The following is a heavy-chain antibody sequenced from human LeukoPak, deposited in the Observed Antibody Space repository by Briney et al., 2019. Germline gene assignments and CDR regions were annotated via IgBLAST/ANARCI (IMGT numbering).Heavy chain of an antibody. Sequence: TLSLTCTVSGGSISSGSYFWSWIRQPAGKALEWIGRIYTSGSTNYNPSLKSRVTISLHTSKNQFSLKLNSATAADTAVYYCARSPPAEAPDYSGQGTLVTVSS. CDR1: GGSISSGSYF. CDR3: ARSPPAEAPDY. J-gene: IGHJ4*02. V-gene: IGHV4-61*02. D-gene: IGHD6-19*01. CDR2: IYTSGST.